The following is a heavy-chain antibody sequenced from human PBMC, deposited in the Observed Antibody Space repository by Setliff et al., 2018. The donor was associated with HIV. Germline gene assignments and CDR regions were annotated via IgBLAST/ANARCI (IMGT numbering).Heavy chain of an antibody. D-gene: IGHD2-21*01. V-gene: IGHV4-34*01. CDR2: INHKGVT. Sequence: SETLSLTCAVYGGAFNGYYWTWIRQSPGRGLEWSGEINHKGVTNYSPSLMRRATISAETSKNQFSLRLSSVTAADTALYFCTRAQIAAPRPFDYWGQGTLVTVSS. CDR1: GGAFNGYY. J-gene: IGHJ4*02. CDR3: TRAQIAAPRPFDY.